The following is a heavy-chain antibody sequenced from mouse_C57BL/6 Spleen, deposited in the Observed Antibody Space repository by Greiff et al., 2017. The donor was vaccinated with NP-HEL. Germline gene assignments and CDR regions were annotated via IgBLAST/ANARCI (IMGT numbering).Heavy chain of an antibody. J-gene: IGHJ2*01. Sequence: EVQLQQSGAELVKPGASVKLSCTASGFTITDYYMHWVKQRTEQGLEWIGRIAPEDGETKYAPKFQGKATLTASTSSNTAYLQLRSLTAEDTAVYYCARELDDYGFDYWGQGTTLTVSS. CDR2: IAPEDGET. CDR3: ARELDDYGFDY. CDR1: GFTITDYY. V-gene: IGHV14-2*01. D-gene: IGHD1-1*01.